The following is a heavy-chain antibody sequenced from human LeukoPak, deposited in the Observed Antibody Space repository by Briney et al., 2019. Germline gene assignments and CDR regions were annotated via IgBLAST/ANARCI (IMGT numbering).Heavy chain of an antibody. CDR3: ARGRSIAAAAPYWYLDL. Sequence: SETLSLTCAVYGGSFSGYYWSWIRQPPGKGLEWIGEINHSGSTNYNPSLKSRVTISVDTSKNQFSLKLSSVTAADTAVYYCARGRSIAAAAPYWYLDLWGRGTLVTVSS. D-gene: IGHD6-13*01. CDR1: GGSFSGYY. CDR2: INHSGST. J-gene: IGHJ2*01. V-gene: IGHV4-34*01.